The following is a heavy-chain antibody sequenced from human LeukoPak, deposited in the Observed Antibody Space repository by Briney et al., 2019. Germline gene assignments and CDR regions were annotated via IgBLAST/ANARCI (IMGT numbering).Heavy chain of an antibody. CDR3: ARDRVSSGWYTFDY. CDR2: ISSSSSYI. V-gene: IGHV3-21*01. D-gene: IGHD6-19*01. J-gene: IGHJ4*02. Sequence: GGSLRLSCAASGFTFSSYNVNWVRQAPGEGLEWVSSISSSSSYIYYADSVKGRFTISRDNAKNSLYLQMSSLRAEDTAVYYCARDRVSSGWYTFDYWGQGTLVTVSS. CDR1: GFTFSSYN.